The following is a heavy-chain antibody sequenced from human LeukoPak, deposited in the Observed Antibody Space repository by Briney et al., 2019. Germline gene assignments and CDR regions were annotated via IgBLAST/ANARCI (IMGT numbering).Heavy chain of an antibody. D-gene: IGHD6-6*01. V-gene: IGHV4-39*07. CDR3: ARDFSSSSSVYYYYYMDV. Sequence: SETLSLTCTVSGGSISSRPYYWGWVRQSPGKGLEWIGTISYSGTTYYNPSLKSRVTISLDTSKNQFSLKLSSVTAADTAIYYCARDFSSSSSVYYYYYMDVWGKGTTVTVSS. J-gene: IGHJ6*03. CDR1: GGSISSRPYY. CDR2: ISYSGTT.